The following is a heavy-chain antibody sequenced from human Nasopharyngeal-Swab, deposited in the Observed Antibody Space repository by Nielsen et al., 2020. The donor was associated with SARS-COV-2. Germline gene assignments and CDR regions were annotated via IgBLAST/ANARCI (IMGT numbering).Heavy chain of an antibody. CDR1: GFTFNNYN. CDR2: ISSSSSYI. J-gene: IGHJ6*02. D-gene: IGHD3-3*01. CDR3: VRDGLDYDFWSAYFMDV. V-gene: IGHV3-21*01. Sequence: GGSLRLSCAASGFTFNNYNFNWVRQAPGKGLEWVSSISSSSSYIYYADSVKGRFTISRDNAKNSLYLQMNSLRAEDTAAYYCVRDGLDYDFWSAYFMDVWGQGTTVTVSS.